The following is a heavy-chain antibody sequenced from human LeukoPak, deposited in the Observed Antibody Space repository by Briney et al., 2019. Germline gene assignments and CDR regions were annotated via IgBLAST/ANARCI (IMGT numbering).Heavy chain of an antibody. V-gene: IGHV4-39*02. J-gene: IGHJ5*02. CDR1: GGSISSSSYY. Sequence: PSETLSLTCTVSGGSISSSSYYWGWIRQPPGKGLQWIGSIYYSGSTYYNPSLKSRVTISMDTSMNQFSLKLRSVTAADTAVYFCARASYHFDTWFDPWGQGTLVTVSS. CDR2: IYYSGST. CDR3: ARASYHFDTWFDP. D-gene: IGHD2/OR15-2a*01.